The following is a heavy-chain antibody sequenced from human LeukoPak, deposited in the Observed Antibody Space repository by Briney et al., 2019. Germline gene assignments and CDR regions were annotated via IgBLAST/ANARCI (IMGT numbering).Heavy chain of an antibody. CDR3: ARDAARPHDY. J-gene: IGHJ4*02. CDR1: GFTFSSYG. V-gene: IGHV3-30*03. D-gene: IGHD2-15*01. CDR2: ISYDGGKK. Sequence: PGGSLRLSCAASGFTFSSYGMHWVRQAPGKGLEWVAVISYDGGKKSYADSVKGRFTISRDNSKNTLYLQMDSLRVEDTATYYCARDAARPHDYWGQGTLVTVSS.